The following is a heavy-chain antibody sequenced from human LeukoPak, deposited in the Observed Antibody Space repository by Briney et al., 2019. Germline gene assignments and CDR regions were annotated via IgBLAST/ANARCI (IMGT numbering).Heavy chain of an antibody. V-gene: IGHV4-59*02. D-gene: IGHD3-22*01. J-gene: IGHJ3*01. CDR3: ARELRYDNSDSGAF. CDR2: IYYTGST. Sequence: SETLSLTCNVSGGSVSSLYWSWFRQSPGEGLEWIGHIYYTGSTNYSPLLKGRVTISLDTSKNQFSLRLSSVTAADTALYYCARELRYDNSDSGAFWGQGTVVTVSS. CDR1: GGSVSSLY.